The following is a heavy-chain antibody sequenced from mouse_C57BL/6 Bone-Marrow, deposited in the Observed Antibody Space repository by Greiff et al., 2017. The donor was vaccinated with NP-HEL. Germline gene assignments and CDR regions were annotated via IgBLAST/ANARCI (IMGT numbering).Heavy chain of an antibody. CDR1: GYTFTSYG. V-gene: IGHV1-81*01. Sequence: VQLQQSGAELARPGASVKLSCKASGYTFTSYGISWVKQRTGQGLEWIGEIYPRSGNTYYNEKFKGKATLTADKSSSTAYMELRSLTSEDSAVYFCARDWWEWVAYWGQGTLVTVSA. J-gene: IGHJ3*01. CDR2: IYPRSGNT. CDR3: ARDWWEWVAY. D-gene: IGHD1-1*02.